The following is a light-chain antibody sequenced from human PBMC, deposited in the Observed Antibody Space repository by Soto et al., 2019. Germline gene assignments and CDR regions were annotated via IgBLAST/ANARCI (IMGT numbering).Light chain of an antibody. CDR1: QTISSW. J-gene: IGKJ4*01. CDR2: KAS. Sequence: DIQMTQSPSTLSGSVGDRVTITCRASQTISSWLAWYQQKPGKAPKLLIYKASTLKSGVPSRFSGSGSGTEFTLTISSLQPEDFATYYCQQSYSTPGTFGGGTKVDIK. CDR3: QQSYSTPGT. V-gene: IGKV1-5*03.